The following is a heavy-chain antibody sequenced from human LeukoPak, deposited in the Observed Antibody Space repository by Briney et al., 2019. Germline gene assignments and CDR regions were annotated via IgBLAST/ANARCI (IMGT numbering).Heavy chain of an antibody. CDR3: ATVVGDYGGNPGYFDL. Sequence: ASVTVSCMVSGYTLTELSMHWVRQAPGKGLEWMGGFDPEDGETIYAQKFQGRVTMTEDTSTDTAYMELSSLRSEDTAVYYCATVVGDYGGNPGYFDLWGRGTLVTVSS. D-gene: IGHD4-23*01. CDR1: GYTLTELS. J-gene: IGHJ2*01. V-gene: IGHV1-24*01. CDR2: FDPEDGET.